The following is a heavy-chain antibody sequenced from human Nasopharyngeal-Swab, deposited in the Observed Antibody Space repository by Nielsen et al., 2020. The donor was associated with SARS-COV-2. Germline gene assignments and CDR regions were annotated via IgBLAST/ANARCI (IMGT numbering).Heavy chain of an antibody. D-gene: IGHD3-3*01. V-gene: IGHV3-11*06. CDR2: ISSSSSYT. Sequence: GESLKISCAASGFTFSDYYMSWIRQAPGKGLEWVSYISSSSSYTNYADSVKGRFTISRDNAKNSLYLQMNSLRAEDTAVYYCASGGSGYWVYYFDYWGQGTLVTVSS. J-gene: IGHJ4*02. CDR3: ASGGSGYWVYYFDY. CDR1: GFTFSDYY.